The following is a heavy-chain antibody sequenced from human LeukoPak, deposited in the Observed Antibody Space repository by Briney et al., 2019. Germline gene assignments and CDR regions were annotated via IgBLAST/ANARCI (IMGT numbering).Heavy chain of an antibody. CDR3: ARDSSSPLYYYYMDV. V-gene: IGHV1-2*06. CDR1: GYTFTGYY. D-gene: IGHD6-13*01. CDR2: INPNSGGT. Sequence: ASVKVSCKASGYTFTGYYMHWVRQAPGQGLEWMGRINPNSGGTNYAQKFQGRVTITRDTSISTAYMKLSRLRSDDTAVYYCARDSSSPLYYYYMDVWGKGTTVTVSS. J-gene: IGHJ6*03.